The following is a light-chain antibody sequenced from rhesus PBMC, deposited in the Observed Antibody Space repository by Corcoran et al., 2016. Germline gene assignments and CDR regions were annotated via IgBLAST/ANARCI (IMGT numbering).Light chain of an antibody. CDR2: FAK. CDR1: QGISSY. J-gene: IGKJ1*01. Sequence: DIQMSHSPSSLSASVGDRVTITCRASQGISSYLNWYQQKPGKAPNLLIYFAKRLASGVPSRFSGSGSGSECTLTITSLQPGDSATYYCQQGDSNPRTFGQGTKVEIK. V-gene: IGKV1-32*04. CDR3: QQGDSNPRT.